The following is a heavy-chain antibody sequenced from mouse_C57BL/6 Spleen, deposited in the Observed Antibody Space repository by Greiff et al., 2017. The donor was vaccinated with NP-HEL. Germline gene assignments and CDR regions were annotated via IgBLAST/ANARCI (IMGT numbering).Heavy chain of an antibody. CDR1: GFTFTDYY. V-gene: IGHV7-3*01. Sequence: EVKLMESGGGLVQPGGSLSLSCAASGFTFTDYYMSWVRQPPGKALEWLGFIRNKANGYKTEYSASVKGRFTISRDNSQSILYLQVNALRAEDSATYYCARLYGYGFDYWGQGTTLTVSS. CDR2: IRNKANGYKT. CDR3: ARLYGYGFDY. J-gene: IGHJ2*01. D-gene: IGHD2-2*01.